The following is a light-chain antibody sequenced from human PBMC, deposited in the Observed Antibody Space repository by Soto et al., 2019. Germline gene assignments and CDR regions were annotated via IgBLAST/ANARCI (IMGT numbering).Light chain of an antibody. CDR2: NAA. Sequence: IHMTQSPSSLSASVGDRVTITCRASQRITTYLNWYQQKPGKAPKLLISNAATFQGGVPSRFSGSGSGTDFTLTITTLQPEDFATYFCQQSYSTPYTFGQGTKLEIK. CDR3: QQSYSTPYT. J-gene: IGKJ2*01. V-gene: IGKV1-39*01. CDR1: QRITTY.